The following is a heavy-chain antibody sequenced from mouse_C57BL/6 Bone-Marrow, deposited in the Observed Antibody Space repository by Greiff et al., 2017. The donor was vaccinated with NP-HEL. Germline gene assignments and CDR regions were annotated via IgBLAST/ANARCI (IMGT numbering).Heavy chain of an antibody. CDR1: GYTFTNYW. Sequence: VQLQQSGAELVRPGTSVKMSCKASGYTFTNYWIGWAKQRPGHGLEWIGDIYPGGGYTNYNEKFKGQATLTADKSSSTAYMQFSSLTSEDSAIYYCARYYYEDAMDYWGQGTSVTVSS. CDR2: IYPGGGYT. J-gene: IGHJ4*01. CDR3: ARYYYEDAMDY. D-gene: IGHD1-1*01. V-gene: IGHV1-63*01.